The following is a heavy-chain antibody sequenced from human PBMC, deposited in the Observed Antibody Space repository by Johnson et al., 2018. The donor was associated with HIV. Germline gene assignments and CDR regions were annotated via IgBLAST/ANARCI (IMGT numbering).Heavy chain of an antibody. CDR2: IKQDGEEK. Sequence: EVQLVESGGGVVQPGRSLRLSCAASGFTFSNYAMHWVRQAPGKGLEWVTKIKQDGEEKYDVDSVKGRFTVSRDNVKASLYMKMKSLRAEDTAVYYCAREIIAARPSAFDIWGQGTMVTVSS. D-gene: IGHD6-6*01. CDR3: AREIIAARPSAFDI. V-gene: IGHV3-7*01. CDR1: GFTFSNYA. J-gene: IGHJ3*02.